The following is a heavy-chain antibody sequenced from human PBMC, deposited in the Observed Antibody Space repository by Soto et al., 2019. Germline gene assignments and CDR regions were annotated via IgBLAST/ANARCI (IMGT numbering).Heavy chain of an antibody. CDR2: IYYSGFT. D-gene: IGHD6-6*01. CDR3: ARESSRSAHFDP. Sequence: SETLSLTCTVSGGSISGIEDYWTWIRQPPGKGLEWIGYIYYSGFTYYNPSLKSRVTISMDTSKNQFSLNLSSVTAADTAVYYCARESSRSAHFDPWGQGTLVTVSS. CDR1: GGSISGIEDY. V-gene: IGHV4-30-4*01. J-gene: IGHJ5*02.